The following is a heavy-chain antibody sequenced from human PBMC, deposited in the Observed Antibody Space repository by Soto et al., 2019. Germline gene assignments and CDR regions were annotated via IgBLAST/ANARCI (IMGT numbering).Heavy chain of an antibody. Sequence: SETLSLTCAVYGGSFSGYYWSWIRQPPGKGLEWIEEINHSGSTNYNPSLKSRVTISVDTSKNQFSLKLSSVTAADTAVYYCARGGRGIVVVPAARRAYNWFDPWGQGTLVTVS. D-gene: IGHD2-2*01. J-gene: IGHJ5*02. V-gene: IGHV4-34*01. CDR3: ARGGRGIVVVPAARRAYNWFDP. CDR2: INHSGST. CDR1: GGSFSGYY.